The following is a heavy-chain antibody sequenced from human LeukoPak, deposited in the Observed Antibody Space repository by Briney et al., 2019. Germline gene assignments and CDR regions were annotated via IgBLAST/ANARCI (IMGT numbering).Heavy chain of an antibody. Sequence: GESLKISCKGSGYSFTSYWIGWVRQMPGKGLEWMGIIYPGDSDTRYSPSFQGQVTISADKSISTAYLRWSSLKASDTAMYYCARLPRIWDVLGQAIGDIVVVPAATAGPTEVFDIWGQGTMVTVSS. CDR2: IYPGDSDT. V-gene: IGHV5-51*01. J-gene: IGHJ3*02. D-gene: IGHD2-2*01. CDR1: GYSFTSYW. CDR3: ARLPRIWDVLGQAIGDIVVVPAATAGPTEVFDI.